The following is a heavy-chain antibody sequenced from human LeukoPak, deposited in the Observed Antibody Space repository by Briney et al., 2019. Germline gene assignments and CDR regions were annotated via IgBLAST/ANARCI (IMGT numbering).Heavy chain of an antibody. Sequence: GASVKVSCKASGGTFSSYAISWVRQAPGQGLEWMGGIIPIFGTANYAQKFQGRVTTTADESTSTAYMELSSLRSEDTAVYYCARNGVPYDSSGYRLDYWGQGTLVTVSS. D-gene: IGHD3-22*01. J-gene: IGHJ4*02. V-gene: IGHV1-69*13. CDR2: IIPIFGTA. CDR3: ARNGVPYDSSGYRLDY. CDR1: GGTFSSYA.